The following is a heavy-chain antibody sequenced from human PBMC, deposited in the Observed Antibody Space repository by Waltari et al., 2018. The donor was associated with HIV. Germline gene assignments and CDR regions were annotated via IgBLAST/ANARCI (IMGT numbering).Heavy chain of an antibody. J-gene: IGHJ4*02. CDR2: IASSSSSYI. V-gene: IGHV3-21*01. Sequence: EVQLVESGGGLVKRGGSLGLSCAASGFTFSSYIMNWVRQAPGKGLEWVSSIASSSSSYIYYAESVRGRFTISRDNAKNSLYLQMSSLRAEDTAVYYCAREMATVYVDYWGQGTLVTVSP. CDR3: AREMATVYVDY. D-gene: IGHD5-12*01. CDR1: GFTFSSYI.